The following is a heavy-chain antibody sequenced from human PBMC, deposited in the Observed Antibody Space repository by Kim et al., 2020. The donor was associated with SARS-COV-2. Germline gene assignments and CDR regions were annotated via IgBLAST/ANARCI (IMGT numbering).Heavy chain of an antibody. V-gene: IGHV4-34*01. J-gene: IGHJ5*01. CDR1: GGSFSGYY. CDR2: INHSGST. Sequence: SETLSLTCAVYGGSFSGYYWICIRQPPGKGLEWIGEINHSGSTNYNPSLKSRVTISVDTSKNQFSLKLNSVTAADTAVYYCARGAVVLWFRRDWLDAWG. D-gene: IGHD3-10*01. CDR3: ARGAVVLWFRRDWLDA.